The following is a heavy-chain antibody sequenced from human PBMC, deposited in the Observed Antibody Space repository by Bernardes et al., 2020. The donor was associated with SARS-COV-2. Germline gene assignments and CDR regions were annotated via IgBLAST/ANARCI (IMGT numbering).Heavy chain of an antibody. D-gene: IGHD2-15*01. J-gene: IGHJ4*02. CDR1: GFTFSNYN. V-gene: IGHV3-48*02. CDR2: ISSSSNTI. Sequence: GGSLTLSCAASGFTFSNYNMKWVRQAPGKGLEWVSHISSSSNTIYYADSVKGRFTISRDNGKISLYLQMNNLRDEDTAVYYCARDSGRGGSCDYWGQGTLVTVSS. CDR3: ARDSGRGGSCDY.